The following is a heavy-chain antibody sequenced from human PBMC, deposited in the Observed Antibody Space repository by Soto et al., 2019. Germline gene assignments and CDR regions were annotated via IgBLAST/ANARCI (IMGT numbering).Heavy chain of an antibody. D-gene: IGHD4-17*01. J-gene: IGHJ4*02. Sequence: GGSLRLSCAASGFTFSSYSMNWVRQAPGKGLEWVSSISSSSSYIYYADSVKGRFTISRDNAKNSLYLQMNSLRAEDTAVYYCAREGRETTSMDYWGQGTLVTVYS. CDR3: AREGRETTSMDY. CDR1: GFTFSSYS. V-gene: IGHV3-21*01. CDR2: ISSSSSYI.